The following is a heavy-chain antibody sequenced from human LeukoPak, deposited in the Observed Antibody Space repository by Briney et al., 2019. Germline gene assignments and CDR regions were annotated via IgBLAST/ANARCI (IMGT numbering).Heavy chain of an antibody. CDR2: IKQDGYEK. CDR1: GFTFSNYW. CDR3: ATEVGTPDIRSAFEI. J-gene: IGHJ3*02. D-gene: IGHD2-15*01. Sequence: GGSLRLSCAASGFTFSNYWMSWVRQAPGKGLEWVASIKQDGYEKNFVDSVEGRFTISRDNAKSSLYLQMDSLRAEDTAVYYCATEVGTPDIRSAFEIWGQGTMVTVSS. V-gene: IGHV3-7*01.